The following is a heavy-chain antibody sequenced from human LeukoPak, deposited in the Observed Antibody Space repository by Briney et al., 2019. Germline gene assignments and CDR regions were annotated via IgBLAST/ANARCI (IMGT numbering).Heavy chain of an antibody. CDR1: GFTFTTYS. CDR2: ISSGSSAI. J-gene: IGHJ4*02. Sequence: GGSLRLSCEASGFTFTTYSMTWVRQAPGKGLEWVSIISSGSSAIFSADALKGRFTISRDDAKNLLYLDMNSLRAEDTAVYYCARLTNGFSEVDYWGQGTLVTVSS. D-gene: IGHD3/OR15-3a*01. V-gene: IGHV3-21*01. CDR3: ARLTNGFSEVDY.